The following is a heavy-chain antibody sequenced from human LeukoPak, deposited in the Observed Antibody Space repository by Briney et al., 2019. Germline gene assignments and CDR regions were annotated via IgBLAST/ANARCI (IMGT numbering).Heavy chain of an antibody. CDR2: IRSKANSYAT. CDR3: TRGYYYDSSGYPKDY. J-gene: IGHJ4*02. Sequence: GASLRLSCAASGFTFSGSAMHWVGPASGKGLEWVGRIRSKANSYATAYAASVKGRFTISRDDSKNTAYLQMNSLKTEDTAVYYCTRGYYYDSSGYPKDYWGQGTLVTVSS. CDR1: GFTFSGSA. V-gene: IGHV3-73*01. D-gene: IGHD3-22*01.